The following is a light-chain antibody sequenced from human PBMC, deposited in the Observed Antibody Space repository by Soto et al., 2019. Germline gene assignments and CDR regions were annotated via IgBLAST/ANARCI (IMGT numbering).Light chain of an antibody. Sequence: DIQMTQSPSTLSASVGDRVTITCRASQSISGWLAWYQQKPGKAPKLQIYKASSLEGEVPSRFNGSGSGTEFTLTSSNLQPDDFATYYCQQSNSPCTLGQRTRVEYK. V-gene: IGKV1-5*03. CDR2: KAS. CDR3: QQSNSPCT. J-gene: IGKJ1*01. CDR1: QSISGW.